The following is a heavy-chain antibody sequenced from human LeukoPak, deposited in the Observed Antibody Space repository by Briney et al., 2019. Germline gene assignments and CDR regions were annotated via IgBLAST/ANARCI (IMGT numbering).Heavy chain of an antibody. Sequence: SETLSPTCTVSGDSISSSFWNWIRQPPGQRLEWIGNIYYSGSTNYNPALKSRVTFSVDTTKNQVSLKLSPATAADTAVYYCARGALGAHPVDYWGPGTLVIVSS. V-gene: IGHV4-59*01. CDR1: GDSISSSF. CDR3: ARGALGAHPVDY. J-gene: IGHJ4*02. CDR2: IYYSGST. D-gene: IGHD1-26*01.